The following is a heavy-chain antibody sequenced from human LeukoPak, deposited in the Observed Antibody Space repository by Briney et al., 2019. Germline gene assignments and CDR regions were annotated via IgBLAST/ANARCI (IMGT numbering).Heavy chain of an antibody. CDR1: GFTFSSYE. J-gene: IGHJ4*02. CDR2: ISSSGTTI. CDR3: ARAVAGTGGGFFDY. D-gene: IGHD6-19*01. Sequence: PGGSLRLSCAASGFTFSSYEMNWVRQAPGKGLEWVSYISSSGTTIYYADSAKGRFTISRDNAKNSLYLQMNSLRAEDTAVYYCARAVAGTGGGFFDYWGQGTLVTVSS. V-gene: IGHV3-48*03.